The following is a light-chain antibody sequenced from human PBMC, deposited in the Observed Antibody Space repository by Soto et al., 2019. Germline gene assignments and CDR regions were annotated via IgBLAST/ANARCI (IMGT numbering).Light chain of an antibody. J-gene: IGKJ2*01. V-gene: IGKV3-11*01. CDR3: QQRSNWPPRYT. Sequence: EIVLTQSPATLSLSPGERATLSCRASQSVSSYLAWYQQKPGQARRLLIYDASNRATGIPARFSGSGSGTDFTLTISSLEPEDFAVYYCQQRSNWPPRYTFGQGTKLEIK. CDR1: QSVSSY. CDR2: DAS.